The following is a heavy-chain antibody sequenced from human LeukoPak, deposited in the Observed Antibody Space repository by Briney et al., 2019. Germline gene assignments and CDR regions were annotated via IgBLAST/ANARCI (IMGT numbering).Heavy chain of an antibody. CDR1: GYSFTNYW. Sequence: GESLKISCKTSGYSFTNYWIAWVRQMPGKGLEYMGIIYPRDSDIRYNPSFRGQVTISADKSISTAYLQWTSLKASDTAMYFCARPPHTSSWYFFDFWGRGTLVTVSS. V-gene: IGHV5-51*01. D-gene: IGHD6-13*01. CDR2: IYPRDSDI. CDR3: ARPPHTSSWYFFDF. J-gene: IGHJ4*02.